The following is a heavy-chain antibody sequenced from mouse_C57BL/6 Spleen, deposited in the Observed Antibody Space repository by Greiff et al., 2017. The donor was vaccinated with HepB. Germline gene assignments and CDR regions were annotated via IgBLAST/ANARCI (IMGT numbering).Heavy chain of an antibody. Sequence: VQLKQSGAELVRPGASVKRACKASGYTLTDYEMHWVKQTPVHGLEWIGAIDPETGGTAYNQKFKGKAILTADKSSSTAYMELRSLTSEDSAVYYCTRPGYAMDYWGQGTSVTVSS. CDR3: TRPGYAMDY. CDR1: GYTLTDYE. J-gene: IGHJ4*01. CDR2: IDPETGGT. V-gene: IGHV1-15*01.